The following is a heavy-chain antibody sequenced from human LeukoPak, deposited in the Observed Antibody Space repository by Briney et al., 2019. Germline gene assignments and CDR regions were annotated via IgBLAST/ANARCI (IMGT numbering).Heavy chain of an antibody. CDR1: GFTFSSYW. Sequence: GGSLRLSCAASGFTFSSYWMHWVRQAPGKGLEWVSAISAGGGSTYYADSVKGRFTISRDNSKNTLYLQMNSLRSEDTAVYYCAKDRVRVSYWGQGTLVTVSS. CDR3: AKDRVRVSY. V-gene: IGHV3-23*01. CDR2: ISAGGGST. D-gene: IGHD2/OR15-2a*01. J-gene: IGHJ4*02.